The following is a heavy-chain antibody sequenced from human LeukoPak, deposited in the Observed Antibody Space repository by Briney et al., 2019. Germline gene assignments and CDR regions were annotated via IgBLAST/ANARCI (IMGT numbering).Heavy chain of an antibody. CDR2: IHSSGIT. J-gene: IGHJ6*03. CDR3: ASVRRGFGESSKYYAYYYMGV. V-gene: IGHV4-4*07. CDR1: GASISGYY. Sequence: SETLSLTCTVSGASISGYYLTWIRQPAGKGLEWIGRIHSSGITYYNPSLKSRVTISLDTSENQFSLKLSSVTAADTAVYYCASVRRGFGESSKYYAYYYMGVWGKGTTVTISS. D-gene: IGHD3-10*01.